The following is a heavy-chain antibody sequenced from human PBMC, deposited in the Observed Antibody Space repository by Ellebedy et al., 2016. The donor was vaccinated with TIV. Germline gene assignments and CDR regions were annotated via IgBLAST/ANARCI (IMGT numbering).Heavy chain of an antibody. V-gene: IGHV3-33*08. CDR2: IWYDGSNK. D-gene: IGHD4/OR15-4a*01. Sequence: PGGSLRLSCAASGFTFSIYWMSWVRQAPGKGLEWVAVIWYDGSNKYYADSVKGRFTISRDNSKNTLYLQMNSLRAEDTAAYYCARAGLGVLALDYWGQGTLVTVSS. CDR1: GFTFSIYW. J-gene: IGHJ4*02. CDR3: ARAGLGVLALDY.